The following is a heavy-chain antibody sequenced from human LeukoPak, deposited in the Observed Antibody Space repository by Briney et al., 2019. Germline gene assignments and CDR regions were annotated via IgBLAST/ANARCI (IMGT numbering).Heavy chain of an antibody. CDR2: IYYTGRT. V-gene: IGHV4-39*02. Sequence: SETLSLTRTLSGGSLSSDISYWDWIRQPPGKGLEWIGSIYYTGRTDYNPSLKSRVTISIDTSKNDFSLRLTSVTAADTAVYYCARRNVPGGGNWFDLWGQGTLVSVS. J-gene: IGHJ5*02. CDR1: GGSLSSDISY. CDR3: ARRNVPGGGNWFDL. D-gene: IGHD3-10*01.